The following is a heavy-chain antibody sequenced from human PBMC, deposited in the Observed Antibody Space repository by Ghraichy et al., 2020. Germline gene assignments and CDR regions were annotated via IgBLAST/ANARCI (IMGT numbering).Heavy chain of an antibody. J-gene: IGHJ6*02. D-gene: IGHD2-21*02. V-gene: IGHV1-69*13. CDR1: GGTFSSYA. Sequence: SVKVSCKASGGTFSSYAISWVRQAPGQGLEWMGGIIPIFGTANYAQKFQGRVTITADESTSTAYMELSSLRSEDTAVYYCASDGLIVVVTAGPYYYYGMDVWGQGTTVTVSS. CDR2: IIPIFGTA. CDR3: ASDGLIVVVTAGPYYYYGMDV.